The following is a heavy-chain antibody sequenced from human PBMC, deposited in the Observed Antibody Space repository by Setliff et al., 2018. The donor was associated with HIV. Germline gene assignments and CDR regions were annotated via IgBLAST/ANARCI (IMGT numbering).Heavy chain of an antibody. CDR2: IYYSGST. V-gene: IGHV4-59*12. Sequence: SETLSLTCTVSGGSISSYYWSWIRQPPGKGLEWIGYIYYSGSTNYNPSLKSRVTISVDTSENQFSLNLSSVTAADTAVYYCARDGYSSSWYVISGSFDYWGQGILVTVSS. D-gene: IGHD6-13*01. CDR1: GGSISSYY. CDR3: ARDGYSSSWYVISGSFDY. J-gene: IGHJ4*02.